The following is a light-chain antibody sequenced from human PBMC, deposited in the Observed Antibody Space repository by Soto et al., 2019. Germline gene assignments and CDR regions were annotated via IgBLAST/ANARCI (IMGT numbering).Light chain of an antibody. CDR1: QTVSGRY. CDR2: DAS. CDR3: QHYGSSPWT. J-gene: IGKJ1*01. Sequence: EIVLTQSAGTLSLSPGERATLSCRASQTVSGRYLAWFQQKPGQTPRLLIYDASTRAAGVPDRFSGSGSGTDFSLTITRLEPEDFAVYYCQHYGSSPWTFGQGTKVAIK. V-gene: IGKV3-20*01.